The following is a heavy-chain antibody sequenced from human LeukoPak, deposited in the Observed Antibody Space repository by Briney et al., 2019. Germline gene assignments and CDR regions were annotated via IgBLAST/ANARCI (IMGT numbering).Heavy chain of an antibody. D-gene: IGHD6-13*01. CDR3: ARGPLGPAAGHLNIDY. CDR2: IYYSGST. J-gene: IGHJ4*02. V-gene: IGHV4-59*01. CDR1: GGSISSYY. Sequence: SETLSLTCTVSGGSISSYYWSWIRQPPGKGLEWIGYIYYSGSTNYNPSLKSRVTISVDTSKNQFSLKLSSVTAADTAVYYCARGPLGPAAGHLNIDYWGQGTLVTVSS.